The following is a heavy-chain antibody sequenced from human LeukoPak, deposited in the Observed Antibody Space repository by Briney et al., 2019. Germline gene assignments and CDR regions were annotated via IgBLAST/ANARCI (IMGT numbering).Heavy chain of an antibody. CDR2: ISGSGGST. CDR3: ALFWLLATR. V-gene: IGHV3-23*01. D-gene: IGHD3-9*01. Sequence: PGGSLRLSCAASRFTFSSYGMSWVRQAPGKGLEWVSAISGSGGSTYYADSVKGRFTISRDNSKNTLYLQMNSLRAEDTAVYYCALFWLLATRWGQGTLVTVSS. CDR1: RFTFSSYG. J-gene: IGHJ4*02.